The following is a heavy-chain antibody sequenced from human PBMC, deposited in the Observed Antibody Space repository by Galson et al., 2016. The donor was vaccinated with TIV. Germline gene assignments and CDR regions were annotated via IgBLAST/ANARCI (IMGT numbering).Heavy chain of an antibody. D-gene: IGHD2-21*02. V-gene: IGHV4-31*03. J-gene: IGHJ5*02. CDR2: IHSSGST. Sequence: TLSLTCSVSGDSVSSGGGFWSWIRQHPERGLEWLGYIHSSGSTYYRPSLKGRLMISLDAAQNKFSLRLTSVTAVDTAVYYCVKEYCDGDCRFDPWDQGSLVTVS. CDR3: VKEYCDGDCRFDP. CDR1: GDSVSSGGGF.